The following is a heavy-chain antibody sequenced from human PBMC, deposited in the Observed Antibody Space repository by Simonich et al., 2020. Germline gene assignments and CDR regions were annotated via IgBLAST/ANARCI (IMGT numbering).Heavy chain of an antibody. D-gene: IGHD2-2*01. J-gene: IGHJ3*02. CDR2: MSGRGGST. V-gene: IGHV3-23*01. CDR3: AKEESYSSTSCYDAFDI. CDR1: GFTFSSYA. Sequence: EVQLLESGGGLVQPGGSLRLSCAASGFTFSSYAMSWVRQAPGKGRGWDSAMSGRGGSTYYADSVKGRFTISRDNSKNTRYLQMNSLRAEDTAVYYCAKEESYSSTSCYDAFDIWGQGTMVTVSS.